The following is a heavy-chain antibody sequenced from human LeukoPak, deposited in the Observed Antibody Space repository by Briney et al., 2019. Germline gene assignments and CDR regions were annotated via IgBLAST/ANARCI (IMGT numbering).Heavy chain of an antibody. J-gene: IGHJ4*02. D-gene: IGHD7-27*01. Sequence: ASVKVSCKASGFTFTTYDINWVRQATGQGLEWMGWMNPNSGNTGYAQKFQGRVIMTRNTSINTAYMELSSLRFDDTALYYCATLGSRGDFWGQGTLVTVSS. CDR1: GFTFTTYD. CDR3: ATLGSRGDF. V-gene: IGHV1-8*01. CDR2: MNPNSGNT.